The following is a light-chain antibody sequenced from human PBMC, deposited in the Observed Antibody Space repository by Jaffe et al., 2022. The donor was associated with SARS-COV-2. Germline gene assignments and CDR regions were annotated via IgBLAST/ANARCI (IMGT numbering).Light chain of an antibody. CDR2: EVS. CDR3: SSFTSSNTHV. V-gene: IGLV2-14*01. CDR1: SSDVGFYDY. Sequence: QSALTQPASVSGSPGQSITISCTGTSSDVGFYDYVSWYQQYPDKAPKLMMYEVSHRPSGVPDRFSGSKSGNTASLTISGLQAEDEADYYCSSFTSSNTHVFGTGTKVAVL. J-gene: IGLJ1*01.